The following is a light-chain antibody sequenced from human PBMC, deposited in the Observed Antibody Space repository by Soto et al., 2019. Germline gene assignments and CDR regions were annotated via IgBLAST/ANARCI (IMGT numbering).Light chain of an antibody. CDR1: TNDVGGYDY. Sequence: QSALTQPASVSGSLGQSITMSCSGTTNDVGGYDYVSWYQQHPGKDPKLVIFEVTYRPSGVSSRFSGSKSGNTASLTVSGLQAEDEGDYYCSSYTTRSTVVFGGGTKLTVL. CDR3: SSYTTRSTVV. J-gene: IGLJ2*01. V-gene: IGLV2-14*01. CDR2: EVT.